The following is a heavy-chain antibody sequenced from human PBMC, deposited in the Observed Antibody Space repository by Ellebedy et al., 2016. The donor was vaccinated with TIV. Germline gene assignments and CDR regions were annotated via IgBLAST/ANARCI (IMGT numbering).Heavy chain of an antibody. CDR1: GFTVSSNY. CDR2: IYSGDST. Sequence: GESLKISCAASGFTVSSNYMTWVRQAPGKGLEWVSVIYSGDSTYYADSVKGRFTISRDNSKNTLYLQMNSLRVEDTAVYYCARDLYRAWFDPWGQGTLVTVSS. V-gene: IGHV3-66*01. D-gene: IGHD2-8*01. CDR3: ARDLYRAWFDP. J-gene: IGHJ5*02.